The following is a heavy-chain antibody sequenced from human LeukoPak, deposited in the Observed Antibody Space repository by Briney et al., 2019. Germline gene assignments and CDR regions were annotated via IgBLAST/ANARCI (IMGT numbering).Heavy chain of an antibody. D-gene: IGHD2-8*01. CDR2: IYYSGST. CDR3: ARNGLPYYFDY. Sequence: SETLSLTCTVSGGSISSYYWSWIRQPPGKGLERIGYIYYSGSTNYNPSLKSRVTISVDTSKNQFSLKLSSVTAADTAVYYCARNGLPYYFDYWGQGTLVTVSS. J-gene: IGHJ4*02. CDR1: GGSISSYY. V-gene: IGHV4-59*08.